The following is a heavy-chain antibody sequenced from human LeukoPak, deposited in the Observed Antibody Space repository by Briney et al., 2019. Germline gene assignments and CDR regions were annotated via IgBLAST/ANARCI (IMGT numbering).Heavy chain of an antibody. J-gene: IGHJ4*02. CDR2: ISAHNGDT. V-gene: IGHV1-18*01. D-gene: IGHD1-26*01. Sequence: ASVKVSCMPSGYXFTTYGFSWVRQPPGQGLEWVGWISAHNGDTNYAQRLQGRVTMTTDASTSTDYMELRSLISDDTAVYYCARVKARSGSYSLDYWGQGTLVTVSS. CDR3: ARVKARSGSYSLDY. CDR1: GYXFTTYG.